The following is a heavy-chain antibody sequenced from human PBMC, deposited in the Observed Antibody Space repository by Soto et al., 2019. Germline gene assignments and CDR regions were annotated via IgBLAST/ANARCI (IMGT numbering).Heavy chain of an antibody. CDR2: IYYSGST. CDR1: GGSISSYY. Sequence: SETLSLTCTVSGGSISSYYWSWIRQPTGKGLEWIGYIYYSGSTNYNPSLKSRVTISVDTSKNQFSLKLSSVTAADTAVYYCARGYCSGGSCYSRFFDYWGQGTLVTVSS. J-gene: IGHJ4*02. CDR3: ARGYCSGGSCYSRFFDY. D-gene: IGHD2-15*01. V-gene: IGHV4-59*08.